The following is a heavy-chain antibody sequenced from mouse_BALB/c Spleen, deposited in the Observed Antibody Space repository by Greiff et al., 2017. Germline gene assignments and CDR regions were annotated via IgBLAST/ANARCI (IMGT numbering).Heavy chain of an antibody. CDR3: ARDRYDGYYYAMDY. CDR2: IWGDGST. D-gene: IGHD2-14*01. J-gene: IGHJ4*01. CDR1: GFSLTGYG. V-gene: IGHV2-6-7*01. Sequence: VKLMESGPGLVAPSQSLSITCTVPGFSLTGYGVNWVRQPPGKGLEWLGMIWGDGSTDYNSALKSRLSISKDNSKSQVFLKMNSLQTDDTARYYCARDRYDGYYYAMDYWGQGTSVTVSA.